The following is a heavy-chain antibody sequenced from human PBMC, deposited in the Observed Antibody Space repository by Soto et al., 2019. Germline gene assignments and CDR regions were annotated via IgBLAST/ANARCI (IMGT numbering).Heavy chain of an antibody. CDR3: ARGSTTGVDY. J-gene: IGHJ4*02. CDR1: EDTFTKYY. CDR2: INFNNGGV. V-gene: IGHV1-2*02. Sequence: GASVKVSCKASEDTFTKYYIHWVRQAPGQGFEWMGWINFNNGGVNFAQKFLGRVTMTRDTSITTAYMGLSSLRSADMAVYYCARGSTTGVDYWGQGTLVTVSS. D-gene: IGHD3-10*01.